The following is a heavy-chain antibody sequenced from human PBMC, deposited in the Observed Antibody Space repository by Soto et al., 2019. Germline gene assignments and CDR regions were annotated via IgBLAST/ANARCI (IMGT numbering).Heavy chain of an antibody. D-gene: IGHD4-17*01. CDR3: AKDYGSDFNI. J-gene: IGHJ3*02. Sequence: PGGSLRLSCTASGFTFSSYGMHWVRQAPGKGLEWVAVIWYDGSNKYYADSVKGRFTISRDNSKNTLYLQMNSLRAEDTAVYYCAKDYGSDFNIWGQGTMVTVPS. CDR1: GFTFSSYG. CDR2: IWYDGSNK. V-gene: IGHV3-33*06.